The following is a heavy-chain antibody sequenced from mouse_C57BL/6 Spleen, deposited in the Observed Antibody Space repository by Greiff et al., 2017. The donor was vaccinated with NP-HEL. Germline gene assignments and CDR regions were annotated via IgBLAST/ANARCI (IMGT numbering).Heavy chain of an antibody. CDR1: GYTFTSYG. J-gene: IGHJ4*01. CDR3: ARTVAHYYAMDY. D-gene: IGHD1-1*01. Sequence: QVQLKESGAELARPGASVKLSCKASGYTFTSYGISWVKQRTGQDLEWIGEIYPRSGNTYYNEKFKGKATLTADKSSSTAYMELRSLTSEDSAVYFCARTVAHYYAMDYWGQGTSVTVSS. CDR2: IYPRSGNT. V-gene: IGHV1-81*01.